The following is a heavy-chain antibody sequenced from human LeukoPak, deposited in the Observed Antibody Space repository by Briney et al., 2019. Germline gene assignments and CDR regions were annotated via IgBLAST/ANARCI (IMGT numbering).Heavy chain of an antibody. CDR3: ARETTYYDILTGYLTFDY. V-gene: IGHV4-59*12. J-gene: IGHJ4*02. CDR1: GGSISSYY. CDR2: IYYSGST. Sequence: SETLSLTCTVSGGSISSYYWSWIRQPPGKGLGGIGYIYYSGSTNYKPSLKSRVNISVDTSTNQFSLKLSSVTAADTAVYYCARETTYYDILTGYLTFDYWGQGTLVTVSS. D-gene: IGHD3-9*01.